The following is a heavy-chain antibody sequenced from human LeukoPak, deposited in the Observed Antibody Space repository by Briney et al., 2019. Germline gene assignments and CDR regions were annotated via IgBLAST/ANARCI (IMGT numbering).Heavy chain of an antibody. D-gene: IGHD4-23*01. CDR2: ISVNGGTT. CDR1: GFTFSSYA. J-gene: IGHJ4*02. V-gene: IGHV3-23*01. Sequence: PGGSLRLSCAASGFTFSSYAMTWVRQAPGKGLEWVSSISVNGGTTYYADSVKGRFTISRDSSKNTLYLQMNSLRAEDTAVYYCVKGGGNVRRYFDYWGQGTLVTVSS. CDR3: VKGGGNVRRYFDY.